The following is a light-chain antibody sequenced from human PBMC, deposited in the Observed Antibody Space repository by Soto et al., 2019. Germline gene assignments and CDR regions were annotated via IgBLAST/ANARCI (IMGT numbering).Light chain of an antibody. J-gene: IGLJ2*01. CDR1: SGHSSYA. V-gene: IGLV4-69*01. CDR2: LNSDGSH. Sequence: QPVLTQSPSASASLGASVKLTCTLSSGHSSYAIAWHQQQPEKGPRYLMKLNSDGSHSKGDGLPDRFSGSSSGAERYLTIPALHAADEADYSCQTRGTATLFGGGTKLTVL. CDR3: QTRGTATL.